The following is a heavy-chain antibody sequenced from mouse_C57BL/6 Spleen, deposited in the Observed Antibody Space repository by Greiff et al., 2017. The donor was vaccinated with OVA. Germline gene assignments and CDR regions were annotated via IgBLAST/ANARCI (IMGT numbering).Heavy chain of an antibody. CDR2: IYPGSGST. J-gene: IGHJ2*01. D-gene: IGHD2-2*01. CDR1: GYTFTSYW. V-gene: IGHV1-55*01. CDR3: ARLRDGYDEGYYFDY. Sequence: QVQLQQPGAELVKPGASVKMSCKASGYTFTSYWITWVKQRPGQGLEWIGDIYPGSGSTNYNEKFKSKATLTVDTSSSTAYMQLSSLTSEDSAVYYCARLRDGYDEGYYFDYWGQGTTLTVSS.